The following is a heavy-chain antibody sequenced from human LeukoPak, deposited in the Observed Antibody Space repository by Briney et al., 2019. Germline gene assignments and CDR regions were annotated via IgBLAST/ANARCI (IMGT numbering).Heavy chain of an antibody. J-gene: IGHJ3*02. V-gene: IGHV4-39*01. CDR3: ARQQENLDYYDSSGRPDAFDI. CDR2: IYYSGST. D-gene: IGHD3-22*01. Sequence: SETLSLTCTVSGGSISSSSYYWGWIRQPPGKGLEWIGSIYYSGSTYYNPSLKSRVTISVDTSKNQFSLKLSSVTAADTAVYYCARQQENLDYYDSSGRPDAFDIWGQGTMVTVSS. CDR1: GGSISSSSYY.